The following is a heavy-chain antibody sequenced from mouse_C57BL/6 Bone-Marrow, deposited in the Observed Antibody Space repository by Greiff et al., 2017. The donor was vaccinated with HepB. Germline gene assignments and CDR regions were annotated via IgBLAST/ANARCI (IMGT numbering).Heavy chain of an antibody. CDR2: ISDGGSYT. CDR3: ARDLSSIWYFDV. D-gene: IGHD2-3*01. V-gene: IGHV5-4*01. CDR1: GFTFSSYA. J-gene: IGHJ1*03. Sequence: DVMLVESGGGLVKPGGSLKLSCAASGFTFSSYAMSWVRQTPEKRLEWVATISDGGSYTYYPDNVKGRFTISRDNAKNNLYLQMSHLKSEDTAMYYCARDLSSIWYFDVWGTGTTVTVSS.